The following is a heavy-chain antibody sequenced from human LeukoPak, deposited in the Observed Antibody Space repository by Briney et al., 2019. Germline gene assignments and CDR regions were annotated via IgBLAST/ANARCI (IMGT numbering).Heavy chain of an antibody. CDR3: AKWGPYCVGDYCPALDS. V-gene: IGHV3-7*01. CDR1: RFTFSNYW. Sequence: GSLSLSCVASRFTFSNYWMSWVRPAPGKGLEWVANINQDGSKKRYADSMKGRFTISRDNAKESLYLQLNSLRAEDTAVYYCAKWGPYCVGDYCPALDSWGQGTLVTVSS. D-gene: IGHD2-21*02. CDR2: INQDGSKK. J-gene: IGHJ4*02.